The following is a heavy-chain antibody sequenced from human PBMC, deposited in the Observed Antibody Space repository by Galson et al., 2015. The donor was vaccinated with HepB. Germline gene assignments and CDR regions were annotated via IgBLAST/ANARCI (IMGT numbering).Heavy chain of an antibody. CDR2: IYYSGST. V-gene: IGHV4-39*01. Sequence: TVSGGSISSSSYYWGWIRQPPGKGLEWIGSIYYSGSTYYNPSLKSRVTISVDTSKNQFSLKLSSVTAADTAVYYCARGTGYCSGGSCPNWFDPWGQGTLVTVSS. CDR1: GGSISSSSYY. J-gene: IGHJ5*02. CDR3: ARGTGYCSGGSCPNWFDP. D-gene: IGHD2-15*01.